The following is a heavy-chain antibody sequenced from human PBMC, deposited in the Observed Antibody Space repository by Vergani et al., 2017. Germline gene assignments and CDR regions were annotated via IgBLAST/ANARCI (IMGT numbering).Heavy chain of an antibody. J-gene: IGHJ4*02. Sequence: EVQLVESGGGLVQPGRSLRLSCAASGFTFDDYAMHWVRQAPGKGLEWVSGISWNSGSIGYADSVKGRFTISRDNAKNSLYLQMNSLRSEDTALYYCAKGYWIITSCYGGYSDYWGQGTLVTVSS. CDR1: GFTFDDYA. D-gene: IGHD2-2*01. CDR2: ISWNSGSI. CDR3: AKGYWIITSCYGGYSDY. V-gene: IGHV3-9*01.